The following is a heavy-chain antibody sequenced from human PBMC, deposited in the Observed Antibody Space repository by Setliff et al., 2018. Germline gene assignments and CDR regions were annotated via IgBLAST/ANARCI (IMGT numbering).Heavy chain of an antibody. CDR1: GYTFTSYG. Sequence: GASVKVSCKASGYTFTSYGFSWVRQAPGQGLEWMGWISAYNGNTNYGQKYQGRVTMTTDTSTNTVYMELRSLRSDDTAVYFCVREYSGGRLMWGQGTMVTVSS. V-gene: IGHV1-18*01. CDR2: ISAYNGNT. D-gene: IGHD6-19*01. CDR3: VREYSGGRLM. J-gene: IGHJ3*01.